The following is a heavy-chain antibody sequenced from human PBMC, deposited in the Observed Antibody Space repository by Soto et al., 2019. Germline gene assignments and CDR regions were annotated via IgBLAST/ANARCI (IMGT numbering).Heavy chain of an antibody. J-gene: IGHJ4*02. CDR1: GHTLTELS. V-gene: IGHV1-24*01. Sequence: QVQLVQSGAEVKKPGASVKVSCKVSGHTLTELSVHWVRQAPGKGLEWMGGFDPEEGELVHAQKFQARVTMTEDTAADSAFMEVSSLTSEDTAVYYGVAGGTRWLQSPFDYWGQGTLVTVSS. D-gene: IGHD1-1*01. CDR2: FDPEEGEL. CDR3: VAGGTRWLQSPFDY.